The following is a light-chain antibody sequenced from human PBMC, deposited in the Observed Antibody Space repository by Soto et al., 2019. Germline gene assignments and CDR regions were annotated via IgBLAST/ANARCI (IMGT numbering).Light chain of an antibody. CDR3: QQYHSGRL. J-gene: IGKJ3*01. CDR2: DTS. CDR1: QSVGRK. V-gene: IGKV3-15*01. Sequence: EIVMTQSPATLSVSPGEEATLSCRASQSVGRKLAWYQQKPGQPPSLLIYDTSTRAAAVPARFSGSGSGTAFTLTITGLQSEDFAVYYCQQYHSGRLFGPGTKVEI.